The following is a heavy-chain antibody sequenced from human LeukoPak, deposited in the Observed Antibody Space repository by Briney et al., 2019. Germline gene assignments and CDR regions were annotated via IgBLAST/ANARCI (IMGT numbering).Heavy chain of an antibody. CDR2: ISSSGGYV. Sequence: GGSLRLSCAASGFNFYDYGMNWVRQAPGKGLEFVASISSSGGYVYHADSVKGRFTISRDNAKNSLYLQMNSLRAEDTAVYYCTRDTGYNYGDYWGQGTLVTVSS. CDR1: GFNFYDYG. J-gene: IGHJ4*02. D-gene: IGHD5-24*01. V-gene: IGHV3-21*01. CDR3: TRDTGYNYGDY.